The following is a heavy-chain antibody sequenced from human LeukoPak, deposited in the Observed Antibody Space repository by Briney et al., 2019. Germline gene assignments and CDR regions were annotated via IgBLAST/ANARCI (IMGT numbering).Heavy chain of an antibody. D-gene: IGHD3-22*01. J-gene: IGHJ4*02. CDR2: LHILRGST. CDR1: GCTFSNYA. CDR3: AKIALSWVVTTIDY. Sequence: PAESLTLSCAASGCTFSNYAMIWVRQAPGKGLEWISGLHILRGSTYNADSVKGRFTISRDNSKNTLYLQMNSLRVEDTAVYYCAKIALSWVVTTIDYWGQGTLVSVST. V-gene: IGHV3-23*01.